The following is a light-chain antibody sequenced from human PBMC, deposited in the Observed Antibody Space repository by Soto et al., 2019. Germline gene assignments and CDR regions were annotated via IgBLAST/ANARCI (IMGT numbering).Light chain of an antibody. CDR1: SGHSSNA. CDR3: QTWDTGIRV. CDR2: LNSDGSH. J-gene: IGLJ3*02. V-gene: IGLV4-69*01. Sequence: QLVLTQSPSASASLGASVKLTCTLSSGHSSNAIAWHQQQPEKGPRYLMKLNSDGSHSKGDGIPDRFSGSSSGAERYLTISSLQSEDEADYYCQTWDTGIRVFGGGTQLTVL.